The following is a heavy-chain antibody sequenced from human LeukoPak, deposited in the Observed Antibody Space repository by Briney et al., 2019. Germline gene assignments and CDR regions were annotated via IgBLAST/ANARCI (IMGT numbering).Heavy chain of an antibody. J-gene: IGHJ6*03. CDR1: GFTFSDYA. D-gene: IGHD6-19*01. V-gene: IGHV3-48*04. Sequence: GGSLRLSCAASGFTFSDYAMNWVRQAPGKGLEWVSYISTSSTTIYYADSVKGRFTISRDNARNSLYLQMNSLRAEDTAVYYCARVQGGSGWDEPYYYYYMDVWGKGTTVTVSS. CDR2: ISTSSTTI. CDR3: ARVQGGSGWDEPYYYYYMDV.